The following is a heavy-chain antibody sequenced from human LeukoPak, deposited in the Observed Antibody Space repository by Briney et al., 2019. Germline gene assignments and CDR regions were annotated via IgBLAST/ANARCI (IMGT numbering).Heavy chain of an antibody. CDR2: ISYHGFNE. CDR3: ARSGYCSDGVCYAWGGGFDY. V-gene: IGHV3-30-3*01. J-gene: IGHJ4*02. Sequence: GRSLRLSCAASGFTFNNYAMHWVRQAPGGGLESVPLISYHGFNEYYADSVKGRFTISRDNSKNTLYLQMNSLRAEDTAIYYCARSGYCSDGVCYAWGGGFDYWGQGTLVIVSS. CDR1: GFTFNNYA. D-gene: IGHD2-8*01.